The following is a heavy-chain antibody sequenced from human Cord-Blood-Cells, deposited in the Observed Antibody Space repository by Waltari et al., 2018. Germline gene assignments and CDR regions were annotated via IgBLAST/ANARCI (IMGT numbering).Heavy chain of an antibody. CDR1: GFTFSSYA. CDR2: FSGSGGGT. J-gene: IGHJ3*02. CDR3: AKASAFDI. Sequence: EVQLLESGGGLVQPGGSLRLSCAASGFTFSSYAMSWVRQAPGKGLEWVSAFSGSGGGTYYADSVKGRFTSSRENSKNTLYLQMNSLSAEDTAVYYCAKASAFDIWGQGTMVTVSS. V-gene: IGHV3-23*01.